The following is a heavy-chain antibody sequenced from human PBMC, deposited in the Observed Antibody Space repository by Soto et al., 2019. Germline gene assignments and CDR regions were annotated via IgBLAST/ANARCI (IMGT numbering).Heavy chain of an antibody. V-gene: IGHV1-69*02. CDR3: ARRDPERGKNYDWDVFDI. D-gene: IGHD3-22*01. Sequence: QVQLVQSGAEVKKPGSSVKVSCKASGGTFSSNSINWVRQAPGQGLEWMGRIIPIVGITNYAQKLQDRVAITADRSTGTVYMELSSLRSEDTAVYYCARRDPERGKNYDWDVFDIWGQGTMVTVSS. CDR2: IIPIVGIT. J-gene: IGHJ3*02. CDR1: GGTFSSNS.